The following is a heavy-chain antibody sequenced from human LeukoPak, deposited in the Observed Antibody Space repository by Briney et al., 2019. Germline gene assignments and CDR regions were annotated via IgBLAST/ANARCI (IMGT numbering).Heavy chain of an antibody. J-gene: IGHJ4*02. V-gene: IGHV1-2*02. D-gene: IGHD3-3*01. CDR2: INPNSGGT. CDR1: GYTFSTYD. Sequence: ASVKVSCKTSGYTFSTYDINWVRQAPGQGLEWMGWINPNSGGTNYAQKFQGRVTMTRDTSISTAYMELSRLRSDDTAVYYCARDLAIFGVVIEYYFDYWGQGTLVTVSS. CDR3: ARDLAIFGVVIEYYFDY.